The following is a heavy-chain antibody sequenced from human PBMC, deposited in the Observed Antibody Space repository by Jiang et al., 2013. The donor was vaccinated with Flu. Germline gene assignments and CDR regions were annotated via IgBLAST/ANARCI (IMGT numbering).Heavy chain of an antibody. Sequence: SLTCAVYGGSFSGYYWSWIRQPPGKGLEWIGEINHSGSTNYNPSLKSRVTISVDTSKNQFSLKLSSVTAADTAVYYCASLPFDPWGQGTLVTVSS. CDR1: GGSFSGYY. CDR3: ASLPFDP. J-gene: IGHJ5*02. V-gene: IGHV4-34*01. CDR2: INHSGST.